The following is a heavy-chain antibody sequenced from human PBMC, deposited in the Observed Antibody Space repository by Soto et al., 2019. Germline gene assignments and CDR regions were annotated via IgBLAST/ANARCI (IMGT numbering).Heavy chain of an antibody. D-gene: IGHD2-15*01. J-gene: IGHJ5*02. CDR3: AKDQGYCSGGTCYYFCP. V-gene: IGHV3-9*01. CDR2: ISWNSGSI. Sequence: EVQLVESGGGLVQPGRSLRLSCAASGFTLDDYAMHWVRQAAGKGLEWVSGISWNSGSIAYADYVKGRFTISRDNAKNSLYLQLNRLRAEDTAFYYCAKDQGYCSGGTCYYFCPWGQGTRLTVSS. CDR1: GFTLDDYA.